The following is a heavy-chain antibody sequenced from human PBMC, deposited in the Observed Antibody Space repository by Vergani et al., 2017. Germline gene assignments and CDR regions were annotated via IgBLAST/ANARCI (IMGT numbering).Heavy chain of an antibody. D-gene: IGHD3-10*01. Sequence: QVQLVQSGAEVKKPGASVKVSCKASGYTFTSYAMHWLRQAPGQRLEWMGWINAGNGNTKYSQKFQGRVTITRDTSASTAYMELSSLRSEDTAVYYCASSGMVRGVIWAFDIWGQGTMVTVSS. CDR2: INAGNGNT. CDR3: ASSGMVRGVIWAFDI. J-gene: IGHJ3*02. V-gene: IGHV1-3*01. CDR1: GYTFTSYA.